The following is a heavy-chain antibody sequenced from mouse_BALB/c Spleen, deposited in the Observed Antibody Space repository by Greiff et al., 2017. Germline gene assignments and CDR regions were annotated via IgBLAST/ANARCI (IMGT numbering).Heavy chain of an antibody. CDR2: IDPETGGT. CDR1: GYTFTDYE. CDR3: TRGGGNSPY. V-gene: IGHV1-15*01. J-gene: IGHJ3*01. Sequence: QVQLQQSGAELVRPGASVTLSCKASGYTFTDYEMHWVKQTPVHGLEWIGAIDPETGGTAYNQKFKGKATLTADKSSSTAYMELRSLTSEDSAVYYCTRGGGNSPYWGQGTLVTVSA. D-gene: IGHD2-1*01.